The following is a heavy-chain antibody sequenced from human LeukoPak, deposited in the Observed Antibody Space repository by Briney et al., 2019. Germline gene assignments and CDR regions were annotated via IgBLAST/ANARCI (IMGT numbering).Heavy chain of an antibody. Sequence: GSLRLSCAASGFTFSSYAMSWVRQAPGKGLEWVSAISGSGGSTYYADSVKGRFTISRDNSKNTLYLQMNSLRAEDTAVYYCAKTMEDFWSGPYYYYGMDVWGQGTTVTVSS. J-gene: IGHJ6*02. CDR1: GFTFSSYA. CDR3: AKTMEDFWSGPYYYYGMDV. V-gene: IGHV3-23*01. CDR2: ISGSGGST. D-gene: IGHD3-3*01.